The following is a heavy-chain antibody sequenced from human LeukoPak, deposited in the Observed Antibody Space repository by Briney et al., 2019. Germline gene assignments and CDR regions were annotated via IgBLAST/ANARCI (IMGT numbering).Heavy chain of an antibody. J-gene: IGHJ4*02. Sequence: ASVKVSCKASGYTLTNYYMHWVRQAPGQGLEWMGVINPTGSSTNYAQKFRGRVTMTRDTSTSTVYMELSSLRSEDTAVYYCAREESGGYFDYWGQGTLVTASS. CDR3: AREESGGYFDY. V-gene: IGHV1-46*01. D-gene: IGHD2-8*02. CDR1: GYTLTNYY. CDR2: INPTGSST.